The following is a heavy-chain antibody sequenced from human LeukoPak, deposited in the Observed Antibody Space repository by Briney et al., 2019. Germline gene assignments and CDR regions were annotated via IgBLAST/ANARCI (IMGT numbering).Heavy chain of an antibody. Sequence: GGSLRLSCAASGFTVSSNYMSWVRQAPGKGLKWVSVIYAGGSTYYADSVKGRFTISRDNSKNTLYLQMNSLRAEDTAVYYCAKEPAVADSYWGQGTLVTVSS. J-gene: IGHJ4*02. CDR1: GFTVSSNY. CDR2: IYAGGST. CDR3: AKEPAVADSY. V-gene: IGHV3-53*01. D-gene: IGHD6-19*01.